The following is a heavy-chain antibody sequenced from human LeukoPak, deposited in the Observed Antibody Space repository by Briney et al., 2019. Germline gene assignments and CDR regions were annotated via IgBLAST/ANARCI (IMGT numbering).Heavy chain of an antibody. V-gene: IGHV1-69*04. CDR2: IIPILGIA. CDR1: GGTFSSYA. CDR3: ARAGGDMGLRWGKGAFDI. Sequence: SVKVSCKASGGTFSSYAISWVRQAPGQGLEWMGRIIPILGIANYAQKFQGRVTITADKSTSTAYMELSSLRSEDTAVYYCARAGGDMGLRWGKGAFDIGGQGTRVTVSS. D-gene: IGHD3-16*01. J-gene: IGHJ3*02.